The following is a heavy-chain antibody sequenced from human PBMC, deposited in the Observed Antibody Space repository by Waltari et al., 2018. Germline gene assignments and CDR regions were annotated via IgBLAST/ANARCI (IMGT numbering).Heavy chain of an antibody. CDR1: GGSISSYY. Sequence: QVQLQGSGPGLVKPSETLSLTCTVPGGSISSYYWSWIRQPPGKGLEWVGYIFSSGSTSYNPSLKSRVTISVDTSKNQFSLRLSSVTAADTAVYYCARHHGVRFGEFDPWGQGTQVTVSS. J-gene: IGHJ5*02. CDR3: ARHHGVRFGEFDP. D-gene: IGHD3-10*01. V-gene: IGHV4-59*08. CDR2: IFSSGST.